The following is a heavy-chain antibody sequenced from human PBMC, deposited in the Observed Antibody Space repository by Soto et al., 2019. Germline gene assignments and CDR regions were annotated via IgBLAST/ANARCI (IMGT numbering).Heavy chain of an antibody. J-gene: IGHJ6*02. D-gene: IGHD1-26*01. CDR1: GYSLTSHW. CDR2: IDPSDSYT. CDR3: ARLVGATYYYYYGMDC. V-gene: IGHV5-10-1*01. Sequence: GESLKISCRGSGYSLTSHWISWVRRMPGKGLEWMGRIDPSDSYTNYSPSFQGHVTISADKSISTAYLQWSSLKASDTAMYYCARLVGATYYYYYGMDCWGQGTTVTVSS.